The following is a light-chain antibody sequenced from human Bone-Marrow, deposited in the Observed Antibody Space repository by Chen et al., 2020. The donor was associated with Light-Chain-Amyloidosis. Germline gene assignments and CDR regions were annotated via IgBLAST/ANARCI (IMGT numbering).Light chain of an antibody. V-gene: IGLV1-51*01. CDR1: TSNIGNNF. J-gene: IGLJ3*02. CDR3: GTWDIRLGTVM. CDR2: GNN. Sequence: QSVLTQPPSVSAAPGQKVPISCSGSTSNIGNNFVSWYQQFPSTAPKLLIYGNNRRPSGIPDRFSGSKSGTAATLGITGLPTGDEDDYYCGTWDIRLGTVMFGGGTKLTGL.